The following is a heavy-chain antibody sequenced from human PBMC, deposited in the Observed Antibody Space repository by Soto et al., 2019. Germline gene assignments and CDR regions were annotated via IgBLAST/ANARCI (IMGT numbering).Heavy chain of an antibody. Sequence: EVQLVETGGGLIQPGGSLRLSCAASGFTVSNNYMSWVRQAPGKGLEWVSVIYSGGNTYYADSVKSRFTISRDNSKTALYLQMNSRRAEDTAVYDCARVSDWSTKTPDYCGQGTLVVVSS. D-gene: IGHD3-9*01. CDR2: IYSGGNT. V-gene: IGHV3-53*02. CDR3: ARVSDWSTKTPDY. J-gene: IGHJ4*02. CDR1: GFTVSNNY.